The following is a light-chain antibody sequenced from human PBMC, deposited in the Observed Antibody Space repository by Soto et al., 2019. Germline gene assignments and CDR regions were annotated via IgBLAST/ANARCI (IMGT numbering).Light chain of an antibody. Sequence: DIQMTQSPSTLSASVGDRVTITCRASQSISSWLAWYQQKPGKAPKVLIYDASSLESGVSSRFSGSGSGTEFILTISSLQTDDFATYYCQQYNRYSITFGQGTRLEIK. CDR3: QQYNRYSIT. J-gene: IGKJ5*01. CDR1: QSISSW. V-gene: IGKV1-5*01. CDR2: DAS.